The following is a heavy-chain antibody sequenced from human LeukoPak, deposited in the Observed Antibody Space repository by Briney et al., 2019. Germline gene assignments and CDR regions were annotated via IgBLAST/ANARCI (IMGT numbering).Heavy chain of an antibody. V-gene: IGHV4-34*01. CDR3: ARVYYSSSYDYWYFDL. Sequence: SETLSLTCAVYGGSFSGYYWSWIRQRPGKGLEWIGEINHSGSTNYNPSLKSRVTISVDTSKNQFSLKLSSVTAADTAVYYCARVYYSSSYDYWYFDLWGRGTLVTVSS. D-gene: IGHD6-13*01. CDR1: GGSFSGYY. CDR2: INHSGST. J-gene: IGHJ2*01.